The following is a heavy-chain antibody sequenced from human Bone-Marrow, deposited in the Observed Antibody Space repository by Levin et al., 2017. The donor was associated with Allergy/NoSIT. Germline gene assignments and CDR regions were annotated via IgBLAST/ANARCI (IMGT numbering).Heavy chain of an antibody. Sequence: GESLKISCKASGYTFTSYDINWVRQATGQGLEWMGWMNPNSGNTGYAQKFQGRVTMTRNTSISTAYMELSSLRSEDTAVYYCARGDSGWYALFDYWGQGTLVTVSS. CDR3: ARGDSGWYALFDY. CDR2: MNPNSGNT. D-gene: IGHD6-19*01. CDR1: GYTFTSYD. V-gene: IGHV1-8*01. J-gene: IGHJ4*02.